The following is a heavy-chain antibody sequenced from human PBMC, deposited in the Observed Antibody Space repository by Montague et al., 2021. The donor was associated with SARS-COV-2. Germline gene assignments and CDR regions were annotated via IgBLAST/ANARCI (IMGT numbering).Heavy chain of an antibody. CDR1: GGSISSSDYY. D-gene: IGHD3-3*01. Sequence: SETLSLTCTVSGGSISSSDYYWGWIRQPPGKGLELIGSLFYSVNTYYNPSLKSRVTISVDTSKNQFSLKLSSVTAADTAVYYCARTNYDFWRGHQRGGAFDIWGQGIMVTVSS. V-gene: IGHV4-39*01. CDR3: ARTNYDFWRGHQRGGAFDI. J-gene: IGHJ3*02. CDR2: LFYSVNT.